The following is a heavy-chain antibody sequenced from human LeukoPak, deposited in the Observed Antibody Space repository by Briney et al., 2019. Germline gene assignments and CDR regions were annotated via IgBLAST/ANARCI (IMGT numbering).Heavy chain of an antibody. CDR1: GFTFSSYG. CDR3: AKEGHGSSLDY. D-gene: IGHD6-13*01. CDR2: ISYDGSNK. V-gene: IGHV3-30*18. J-gene: IGHJ4*02. Sequence: GGSLRLSCAASGFTFSSYGMNWVRQAPGKGLEGVAVISYDGSNKNYADSVKGRFTISRDNSKNTLYLQMNSLRAEDTAVYYCAKEGHGSSLDYWGQGTLVTVSS.